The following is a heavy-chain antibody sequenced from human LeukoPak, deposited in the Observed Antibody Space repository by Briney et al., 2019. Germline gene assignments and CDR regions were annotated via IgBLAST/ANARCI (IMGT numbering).Heavy chain of an antibody. CDR1: GFTFSSYA. V-gene: IGHV3-23*01. D-gene: IGHD6-13*01. CDR2: ISGSGGST. Sequence: GGSLRLSCAASGFTFSSYAMSWVRQAPGQGLEWVSAISGSGGSTYYADSVKGRFTISRDNSKNTLYLQMNSLRAEDTAVYYCAKSRAQYSSSWYDAFDIWGQGTMVTVSS. J-gene: IGHJ3*02. CDR3: AKSRAQYSSSWYDAFDI.